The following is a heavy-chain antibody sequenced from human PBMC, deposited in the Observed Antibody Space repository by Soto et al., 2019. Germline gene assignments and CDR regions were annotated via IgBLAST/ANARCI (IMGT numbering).Heavy chain of an antibody. CDR1: GFSVSTNY. D-gene: IGHD1-26*01. V-gene: IGHV3-53*01. CDR3: ARGSGSHYYFDF. Sequence: GGSLRLSCAASGFSVSTNYMTWVRQAPGMGLGWVSVIYSGGSTYYADSVKGRFTISRDNSKNTLHLQMNSLRAEDTAVYYCARGSGSHYYFDFWGRGTMVTVSS. CDR2: IYSGGST. J-gene: IGHJ4*02.